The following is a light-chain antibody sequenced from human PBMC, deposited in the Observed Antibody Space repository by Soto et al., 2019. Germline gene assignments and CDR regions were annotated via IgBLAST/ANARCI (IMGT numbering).Light chain of an antibody. Sequence: DIVMTQSPDSLAVSLGERATINCKSSQSVLYSSNNKNYLAWYQQKPGQPPKLLIYWASTRESGVSDRFSGSGSGTDFTLTISSLQAEDVAAYYCQQYYSTPRTFGQGTRVEIK. CDR2: WAS. V-gene: IGKV4-1*01. J-gene: IGKJ1*01. CDR1: QSVLYSSNNKNY. CDR3: QQYYSTPRT.